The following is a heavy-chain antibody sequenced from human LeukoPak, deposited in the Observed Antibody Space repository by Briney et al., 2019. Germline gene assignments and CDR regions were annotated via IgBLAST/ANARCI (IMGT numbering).Heavy chain of an antibody. J-gene: IGHJ4*02. V-gene: IGHV3-48*03. CDR1: GFSFIGHE. CDR3: ARGDHYDVSGHRSPGTF. D-gene: IGHD3-22*01. Sequence: GGSLRLSCAGSGFSFIGHEMNWFRQAPGKGLEWVSYISDGHTIYYADAVKGRFTISRDNAKNSLYLEMSSLRVEDTGVYYCARGDHYDVSGHRSPGTFWGQGTLVIVSS. CDR2: ISDGHTI.